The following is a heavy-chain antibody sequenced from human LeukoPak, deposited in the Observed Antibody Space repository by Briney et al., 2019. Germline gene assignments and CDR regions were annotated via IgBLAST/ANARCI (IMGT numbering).Heavy chain of an antibody. Sequence: SQTLSLTCATSGDSVSSNSAAWNWIRQSPSRGLEWLGRTYYRSKWYNDYAVSVKSRITINPDTSKNQFSLQLNSVTPEDTAVYYCARGNSSGWYTYWYFDLWGRGTLVTVSS. J-gene: IGHJ2*01. CDR1: GDSVSSNSAA. CDR3: ARGNSSGWYTYWYFDL. CDR2: TYYRSKWYN. V-gene: IGHV6-1*01. D-gene: IGHD6-19*01.